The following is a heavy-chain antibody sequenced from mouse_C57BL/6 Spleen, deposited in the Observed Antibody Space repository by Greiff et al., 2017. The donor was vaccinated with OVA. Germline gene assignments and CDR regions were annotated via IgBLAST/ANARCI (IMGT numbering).Heavy chain of an antibody. D-gene: IGHD2-4*01. Sequence: EVQVVESGGGLVKPGGSLKLSCAASGFTFSDYGMHWVRQAPEKGLEWVAYISSGRSTIYYADTVKGRFTIARDNAKNTLFLQMTSLRSEDTAVYYCARTLYYDYEYYFDYWGQGTTLTVSS. CDR2: ISSGRSTI. V-gene: IGHV5-17*01. CDR3: ARTLYYDYEYYFDY. J-gene: IGHJ2*01. CDR1: GFTFSDYG.